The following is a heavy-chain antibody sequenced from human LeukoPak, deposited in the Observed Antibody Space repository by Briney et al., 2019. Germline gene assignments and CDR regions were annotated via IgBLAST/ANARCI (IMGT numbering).Heavy chain of an antibody. J-gene: IGHJ4*02. V-gene: IGHV3-66*01. CDR2: LYSGGDT. Sequence: GGSLRLSCAASGFSVSGHYMSWLRQAPGKGLEGVSVLYSGGDTYYADSVKGRFTISRDTSKNTLYLQMNGLRAEDTAVYYCARGNTGYSSAWGRDFDYWGQGTLVTVSS. CDR3: ARGNTGYSSAWGRDFDY. CDR1: GFSVSGHY. D-gene: IGHD6-19*01.